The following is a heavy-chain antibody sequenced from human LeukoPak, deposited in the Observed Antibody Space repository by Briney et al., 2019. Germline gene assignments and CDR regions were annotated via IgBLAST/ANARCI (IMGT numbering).Heavy chain of an antibody. V-gene: IGHV1-2*06. CDR3: ARYYDSSGYSSEYFQH. CDR2: INANSGGT. D-gene: IGHD3-22*01. CDR1: GYTFTGYY. Sequence: ASVRVSCKASGYTFTGYYIHWVRQAPGQGLEWMGRINANSGGTNYAQKLQGRVTMTRDTSISTAYMELSRLRSDDTAVYYCARYYDSSGYSSEYFQHWGQGTLVTVSS. J-gene: IGHJ1*01.